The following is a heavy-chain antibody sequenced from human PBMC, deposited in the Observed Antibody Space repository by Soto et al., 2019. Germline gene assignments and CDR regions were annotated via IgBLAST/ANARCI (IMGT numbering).Heavy chain of an antibody. D-gene: IGHD3-22*01. V-gene: IGHV3-23*01. J-gene: IGHJ4*02. CDR2: ISGSGDFT. CDR1: GFIFGSYA. CDR3: AKKGGSSAYYSPMDY. Sequence: GGSLRLSCATSGFIFGSYAMNWVRQAPGKGLEWVSVISGSGDFTDYTDSVKGRFTISRDNSRQTLYLQMNSLRPEDTAVYYCAKKGGSSAYYSPMDYWGQGTLVTISS.